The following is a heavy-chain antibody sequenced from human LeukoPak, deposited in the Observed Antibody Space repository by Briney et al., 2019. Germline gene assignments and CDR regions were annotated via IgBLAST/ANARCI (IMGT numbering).Heavy chain of an antibody. Sequence: GGSLRLSCAVSGFTLSSFSMSWVRQAPGKGLEWVANLKEDESEKYYVDSVKGRFTISRDNAKNSLYLQMNSLRAEDTAVYYCARIAAAGRTGVYWGQGTLVTVSS. CDR3: ARIAAAGRTGVY. J-gene: IGHJ4*02. CDR1: GFTLSSFS. CDR2: LKEDESEK. D-gene: IGHD6-13*01. V-gene: IGHV3-7*05.